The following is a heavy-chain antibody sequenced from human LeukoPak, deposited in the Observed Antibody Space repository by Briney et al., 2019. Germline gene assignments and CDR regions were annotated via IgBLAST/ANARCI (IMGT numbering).Heavy chain of an antibody. CDR2: IRSSSSFI. CDR3: ARGRFGVVTLGYMDV. J-gene: IGHJ6*03. V-gene: IGHV3-21*01. D-gene: IGHD3-3*01. Sequence: GGSLRLSCAASGFTLMTYSMHWVRQAPGKGLEWVSSIRSSSSFIYYAESLKGRFTISRDNAKNSLYLQMNSLRAEDTAVYYCARGRFGVVTLGYMDVWGKGTTVSVSS. CDR1: GFTLMTYS.